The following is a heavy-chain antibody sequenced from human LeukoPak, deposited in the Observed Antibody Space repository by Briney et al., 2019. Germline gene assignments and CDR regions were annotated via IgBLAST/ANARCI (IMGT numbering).Heavy chain of an antibody. V-gene: IGHV1-18*04. CDR2: ISAYNGNT. CDR1: GYTFTGYY. J-gene: IGHJ4*02. CDR3: ARVGAYCSSTSCRRHYYFDY. Sequence: ASVTVSCKASGYTFTGYYMHWVRQAPGQGLEWMGWISAYNGNTNYAQKLQGRVTMTTDTSTSTAYMELRSLRSDDTAVYYCARVGAYCSSTSCRRHYYFDYWGQGTLVTVSS. D-gene: IGHD2-2*01.